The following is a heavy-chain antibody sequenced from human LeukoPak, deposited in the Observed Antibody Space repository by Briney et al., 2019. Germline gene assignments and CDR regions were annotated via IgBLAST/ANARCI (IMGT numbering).Heavy chain of an antibody. Sequence: GASVKVSCKVSGYTLTELSMHWVRQAPGKGLEWMGGFDPEDGETIYAQKFQGRVTMTEDTSTDTAYMELSSLRSEGTAVYYCATDRREYYYYGMDVWGQGTTVTVSS. V-gene: IGHV1-24*01. CDR3: ATDRREYYYYGMDV. CDR2: FDPEDGET. CDR1: GYTLTELS. J-gene: IGHJ6*02.